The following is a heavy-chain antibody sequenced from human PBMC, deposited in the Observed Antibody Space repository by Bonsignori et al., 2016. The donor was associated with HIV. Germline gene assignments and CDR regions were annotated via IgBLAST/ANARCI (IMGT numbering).Heavy chain of an antibody. J-gene: IGHJ3*01. CDR2: ISSSSVI. V-gene: IGHV3-69-1*01. Sequence: VRQMPGKGLEWVSYISSSSVIYYAGSVKGRFTISRDNAKNSLYLQMNSLRDEDMAVYYCARSTYGTFDVWGPRGQWSPSPQ. D-gene: IGHD2/OR15-2a*01. CDR3: ARSTYGTFDV.